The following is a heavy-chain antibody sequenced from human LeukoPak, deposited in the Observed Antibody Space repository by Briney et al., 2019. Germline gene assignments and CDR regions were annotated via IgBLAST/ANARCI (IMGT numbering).Heavy chain of an antibody. Sequence: SQTLSLTCAISGDSISNNNAAWSWIRQSPSRGLEWLGRTYYRSMWYSEYAVSVKSRITINPDTSKNQLSLQLYSVTPEDTAMYYCARDTGGYSFDYWGQGTLATVSS. J-gene: IGHJ4*02. CDR1: GDSISNNNAA. CDR3: ARDTGGYSFDY. CDR2: TYYRSMWYS. V-gene: IGHV6-1*01. D-gene: IGHD5-12*01.